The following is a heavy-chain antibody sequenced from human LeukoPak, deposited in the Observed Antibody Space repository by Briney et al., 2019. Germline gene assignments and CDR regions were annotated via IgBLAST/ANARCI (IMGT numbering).Heavy chain of an antibody. V-gene: IGHV3-48*01. J-gene: IGHJ4*02. D-gene: IGHD2-15*01. CDR1: GFSFSTHN. CDR3: VRDSSRGQSLGVIY. Sequence: SGGSLRLSCAASGFSFSTHNMNWVRQAPGKGLQWISYINADSSTIQYADSVRGRFTTSRDNAKNSLYLQMNSLRAEDTAVYYCVRDSSRGQSLGVIYWGQGSLVTVSS. CDR2: INADSSTI.